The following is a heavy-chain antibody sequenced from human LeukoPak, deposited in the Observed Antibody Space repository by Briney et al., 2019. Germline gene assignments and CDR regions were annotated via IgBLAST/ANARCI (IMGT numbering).Heavy chain of an antibody. J-gene: IGHJ4*02. CDR1: GFTFINYA. V-gene: IGHV3-30*04. CDR2: IFHDGSYK. Sequence: GRSLRLSCTASGFTFINYALHWVRQAPGKGLEWVAVIFHDGSYKYADSVKGRFTISRDNSKNTLYLQMNSLRAEDTAVYYCARGLMLRGVADYWGQGTLVTVSS. D-gene: IGHD3-10*01. CDR3: ARGLMLRGVADY.